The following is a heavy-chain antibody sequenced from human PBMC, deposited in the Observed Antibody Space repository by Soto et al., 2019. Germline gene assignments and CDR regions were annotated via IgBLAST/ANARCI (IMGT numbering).Heavy chain of an antibody. V-gene: IGHV3-43*01. CDR3: AKGTRYCSGGSCHNEYFQH. D-gene: IGHD2-15*01. CDR1: GFTFDAYT. Sequence: EVQLVESGGVVVQPGGSLRLSCAASGFTFDAYTMHWVRQAPGKGLEWVSLISWDGGSTYYADSVKGRFTISRDNRKNSLYLQMNSLRTEDTALYYCAKGTRYCSGGSCHNEYFQHWGQCTLVSACS. J-gene: IGHJ1*01. CDR2: ISWDGGST.